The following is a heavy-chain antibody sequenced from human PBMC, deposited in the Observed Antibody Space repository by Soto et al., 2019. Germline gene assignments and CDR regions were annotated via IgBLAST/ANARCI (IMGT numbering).Heavy chain of an antibody. CDR2: LYYRGST. Sequence: QLQLQESGPGLVRPSETLSLTCTVSGGSVSNSTYYWGWIRQPPGKGLEWGGSLYYRGSTFFNRSRRSGGTTAIDTSSNQFCLKLASVPAADTAMYFCVRKFYYFGSGREIDSWGQGTLVTVSS. CDR1: GGSVSNSTYY. CDR3: VRKFYYFGSGREIDS. V-gene: IGHV4-39*01. J-gene: IGHJ4*02. D-gene: IGHD3-10*01.